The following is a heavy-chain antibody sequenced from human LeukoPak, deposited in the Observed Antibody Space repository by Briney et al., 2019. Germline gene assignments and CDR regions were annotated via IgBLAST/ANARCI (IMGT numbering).Heavy chain of an antibody. CDR2: ISYDGSNK. J-gene: IGHJ4*02. CDR3: ARSREGYSDY. CDR1: GFTFSSYA. Sequence: GGSLRLSCAASGFTFSSYAMHWVRQAPGKALEWVAVISYDGSNKYYAGSVKGRFTISRDNSKNTLYLQMNSLRAEDTAVYYCARSREGYSDYWGQGTLVTVSS. V-gene: IGHV3-30*04. D-gene: IGHD5-18*01.